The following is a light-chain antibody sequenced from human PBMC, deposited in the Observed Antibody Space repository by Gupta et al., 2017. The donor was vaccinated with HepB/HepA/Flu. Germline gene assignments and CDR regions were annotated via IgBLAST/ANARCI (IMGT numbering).Light chain of an antibody. J-gene: IGKJ2*02. Sequence: DIQMTQSPSTLSASVGDRVIITCRASQSISNWLAWYQQKPGKAPELLIHQASRGESGVPSRFSGSGDGKEFTLTSSSRQPDDAANYYGQQDGTYCTFGQGTKMEIK. CDR1: QSISNW. CDR3: QQDGTYCT. V-gene: IGKV1-5*03. CDR2: QAS.